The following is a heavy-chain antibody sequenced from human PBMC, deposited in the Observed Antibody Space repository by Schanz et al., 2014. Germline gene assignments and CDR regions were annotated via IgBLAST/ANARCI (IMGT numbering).Heavy chain of an antibody. V-gene: IGHV1-69*04. Sequence: QVQLVQSGAEVKKPGSSVKVSCKATGDTFDNFGISWVRQAPGQGLEWMGKIIPILGMENYAQKFQGSVTITADISTSTAYMDLSSLRSDDTAVYYCARDIQYHYDTSGPVGAFDIWGQGTVVTVSS. CDR3: ARDIQYHYDTSGPVGAFDI. D-gene: IGHD3-22*01. J-gene: IGHJ3*02. CDR2: IIPILGME. CDR1: GDTFDNFG.